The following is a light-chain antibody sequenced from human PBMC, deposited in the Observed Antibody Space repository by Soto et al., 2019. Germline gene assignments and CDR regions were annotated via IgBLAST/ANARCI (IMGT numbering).Light chain of an antibody. CDR1: QDTSSS. V-gene: IGKV1-9*01. CDR3: QQHNRYPLT. CDR2: TIS. Sequence: DIQLTQSPSFLFASVGDRVTITCRASQDTSSSLAWYQQKPGKAPKLLIYTISTLQSGVPPRFRGSGSGTEFTLTISSLQPEDFATYYCQQHNRYPLTFGGGTKVEI. J-gene: IGKJ4*01.